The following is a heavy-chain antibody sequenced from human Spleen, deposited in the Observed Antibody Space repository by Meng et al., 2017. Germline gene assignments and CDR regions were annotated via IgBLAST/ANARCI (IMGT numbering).Heavy chain of an antibody. D-gene: IGHD6-13*01. CDR3: ARVGSSSWFVAD. V-gene: IGHV4-4*02. Sequence: APGLVSPWGSPSLTCVVSGGSISSSNWWSWVRQPPGKGLEWIGSVYYSGITYYNPSLESRVTISVDTSKNQFSLKLSSVTAADTAVYYCARVGSSSWFVADWGQGTLVTVSS. J-gene: IGHJ4*02. CDR2: VYYSGIT. CDR1: GGSISSSNW.